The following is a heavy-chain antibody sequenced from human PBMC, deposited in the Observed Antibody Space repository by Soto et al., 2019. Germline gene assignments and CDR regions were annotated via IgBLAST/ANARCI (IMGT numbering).Heavy chain of an antibody. CDR3: ANRGELNHAFDI. CDR2: ISGSGGST. CDR1: GFTFSSYA. V-gene: IGHV3-23*01. J-gene: IGHJ3*02. Sequence: EVQLLESGGGLVQPGGSLRLSCAASGFTFSSYAMSWVRQAPRKGLEWVSAISGSGGSTYYADSVKGRFTISRDNSKNTLYLQMNSLRAEDTAVYYCANRGELNHAFDIWGQGTMVTVSS. D-gene: IGHD1-26*01.